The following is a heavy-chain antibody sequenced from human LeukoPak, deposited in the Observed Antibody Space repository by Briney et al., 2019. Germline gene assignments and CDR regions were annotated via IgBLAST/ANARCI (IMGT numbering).Heavy chain of an antibody. CDR1: GFTFSNYW. Sequence: PGGSLRLSCAASGFTFSNYWMTWVRQAPGKGLVWVSRINSDGSSTSYADSVKGRFTISRDNAKNTLYLQMNSLRAEDTAVYYCARGLYDFWSGYPFDYWGQGTLVTVSS. D-gene: IGHD3-3*01. V-gene: IGHV3-74*01. CDR2: INSDGSST. CDR3: ARGLYDFWSGYPFDY. J-gene: IGHJ4*02.